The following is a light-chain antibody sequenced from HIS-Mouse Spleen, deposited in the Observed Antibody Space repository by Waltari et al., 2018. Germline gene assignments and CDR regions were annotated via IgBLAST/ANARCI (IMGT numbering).Light chain of an antibody. CDR3: QSYDSSNQV. V-gene: IGLV6-57*02. CDR2: EDN. J-gene: IGLJ3*02. Sequence: NFMLTQPHSVSESPGKTVTISCTGSSGSISSNYVQWYQQRPGSAPTTGIYEDNQRPPGVPDRFSGSIDSSSNSASLTISGLKTEDEADYYCQSYDSSNQVFGGGTKLTVL. CDR1: SGSISSNY.